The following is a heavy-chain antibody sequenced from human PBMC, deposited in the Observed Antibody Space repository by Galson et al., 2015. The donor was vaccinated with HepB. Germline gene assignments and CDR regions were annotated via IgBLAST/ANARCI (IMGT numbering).Heavy chain of an antibody. V-gene: IGHV3-30*18. CDR2: ISYDGSNK. CDR1: GFTFSSYS. CDR3: AKAPGASGYYYGMDV. Sequence: SLRLSCAASGFTFSSYSMNWVRQAPGKGLEWVAVISYDGSNKYYADSVKGRFTISRDNSKNTLYLQVNSLRAEDTAVYYCAKAPGASGYYYGMDVWGQGTTVTVSS. D-gene: IGHD3-10*01. J-gene: IGHJ6*02.